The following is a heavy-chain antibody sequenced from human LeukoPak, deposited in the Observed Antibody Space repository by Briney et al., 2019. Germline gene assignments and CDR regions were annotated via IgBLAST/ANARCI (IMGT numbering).Heavy chain of an antibody. Sequence: SETLSLTCAVYGGSFSGYYWSWIRQPPGKGLEWIGEINHSGSTNYNPSLKSRVTISVDTSKNQFSLKLSSVTAADTAVYYCARGPQWLDAFDTWGQGTMVTVSS. J-gene: IGHJ3*02. CDR3: ARGPQWLDAFDT. D-gene: IGHD3-22*01. CDR2: INHSGST. CDR1: GGSFSGYY. V-gene: IGHV4-34*01.